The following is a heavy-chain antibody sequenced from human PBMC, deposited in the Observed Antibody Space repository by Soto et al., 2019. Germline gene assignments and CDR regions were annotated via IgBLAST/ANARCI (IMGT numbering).Heavy chain of an antibody. D-gene: IGHD4-4*01. J-gene: IGHJ5*02. Sequence: QITLKESGPTLVKPTQTLTLNCTFSGFSLSTSGVGVGWIRQPPGKALEWLALIYWDDDKRYSPSLKSRLTITKDTSKNQVVLTMTNMDPVDTATYYCAHQRQCESYNWFDPWGQGTLVTVSS. CDR1: GFSLSTSGVG. CDR3: AHQRQCESYNWFDP. CDR2: IYWDDDK. V-gene: IGHV2-5*02.